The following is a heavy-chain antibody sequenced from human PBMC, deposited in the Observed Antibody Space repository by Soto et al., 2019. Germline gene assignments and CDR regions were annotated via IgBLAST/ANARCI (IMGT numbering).Heavy chain of an antibody. CDR1: GFTFSSYG. Sequence: QVQLVESGGGVVQPGRSLRLSCAASGFTFSSYGMYWVRQAPGKGLEWVAVISDDGSNKYYADSVKGRFTISRDNSKNTPYLQMNGLRVEDTAVYYCAKDQTHAFDIWGQGTVVTVSS. CDR2: ISDDGSNK. CDR3: AKDQTHAFDI. J-gene: IGHJ3*02. V-gene: IGHV3-30*18.